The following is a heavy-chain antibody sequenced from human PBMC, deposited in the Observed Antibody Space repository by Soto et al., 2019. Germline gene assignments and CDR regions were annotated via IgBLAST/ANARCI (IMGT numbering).Heavy chain of an antibody. CDR2: ISSSGSTI. CDR3: AREKNKDYYYYYMDV. CDR1: GFTFSDYY. V-gene: IGHV3-11*01. Sequence: GGSLRLSCAASGFTFSDYYMSWIRQAPGKGLEWVSYISSSGSTIYYADSVKGRFTISRDNTKNSLYLQMNSLRAEDTAVYYCAREKNKDYYYYYMDVWGKGTTVTVSS. D-gene: IGHD2-15*01. J-gene: IGHJ6*03.